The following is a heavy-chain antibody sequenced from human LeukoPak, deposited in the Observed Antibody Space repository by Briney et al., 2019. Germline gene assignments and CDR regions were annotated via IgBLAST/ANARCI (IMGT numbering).Heavy chain of an antibody. CDR2: INTNTGNP. V-gene: IGHV7-4-1*02. J-gene: IGHJ3*02. Sequence: ASVKVSCKASGYTFTSYGISWVRQAPGQGLEWMGWINTNTGNPTYAQGFTGRFVFSLDTSVSTAYLQISSLKAEDTAVYYCARSWGCSGGSCYADAFDIWGQGTMVTVSS. CDR1: GYTFTSYG. D-gene: IGHD2-15*01. CDR3: ARSWGCSGGSCYADAFDI.